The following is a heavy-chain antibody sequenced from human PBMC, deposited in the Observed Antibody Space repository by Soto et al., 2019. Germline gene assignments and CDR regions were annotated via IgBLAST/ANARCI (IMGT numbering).Heavy chain of an antibody. J-gene: IGHJ4*02. CDR3: ARRWRNPFDY. Sequence: SETLSLTCSVFGGSVNVNNYYWGWVRQPPGKGLEWIGSVSFSGTTYSSPSLKSRVTTSIDTSKNQFSLRLSSVTAADTAVYYCARRWRNPFDYWGQGTLDTVSS. CDR1: GGSVNVNNYY. CDR2: VSFSGTT. D-gene: IGHD2-15*01. V-gene: IGHV4-39*01.